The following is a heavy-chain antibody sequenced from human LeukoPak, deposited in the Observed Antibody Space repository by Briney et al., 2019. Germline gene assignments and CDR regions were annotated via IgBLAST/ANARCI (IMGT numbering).Heavy chain of an antibody. Sequence: SVKVSCKASGGTFSSYAISWVRQAPGQGLEWMGRIIPILGIANYAQKFQGRVTITADKSTSTAYMELSSLRSEDTAVYYCARSRNKITFGGVIVQSLDYWGQGTLVTVSS. CDR1: GGTFSSYA. J-gene: IGHJ4*02. V-gene: IGHV1-69*04. CDR3: ARSRNKITFGGVIVQSLDY. D-gene: IGHD3-16*02. CDR2: IIPILGIA.